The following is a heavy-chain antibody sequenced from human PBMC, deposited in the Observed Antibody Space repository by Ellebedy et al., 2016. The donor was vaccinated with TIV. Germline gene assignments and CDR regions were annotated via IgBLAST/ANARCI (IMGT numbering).Heavy chain of an antibody. D-gene: IGHD3-10*01. V-gene: IGHV3-33*01. J-gene: IGHJ6*02. CDR3: AREPMVRGVIRRGYAMDV. CDR2: IWYDGSNK. CDR1: GFTFSSYG. Sequence: GESLKISCAASGFTFSSYGMHWVRQAPGKGLEWVAVIWYDGSNKYYADSVKGRFTISRDNSKNTLYLQMNSLRAEDTAAYYCAREPMVRGVIRRGYAMDVWGQGTTVTVSS.